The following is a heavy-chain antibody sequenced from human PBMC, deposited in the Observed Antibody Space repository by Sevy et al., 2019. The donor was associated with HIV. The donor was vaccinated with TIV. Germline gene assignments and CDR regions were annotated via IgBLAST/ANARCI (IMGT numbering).Heavy chain of an antibody. CDR2: ISGSGGLT. CDR1: EFTSRAFA. J-gene: IGHJ5*02. V-gene: IGHV3-23*01. Sequence: GSLRLSCAVTEFTSRAFAMSWVRQTPEKGLEWVSSISGSGGLTHYADSVKGRFTISRDKSQGTVYLQMNSLAVDDTAVYYCAKPNWNSRADWFDTWGQGTLVTVSS. CDR3: AKPNWNSRADWFDT. D-gene: IGHD1-7*01.